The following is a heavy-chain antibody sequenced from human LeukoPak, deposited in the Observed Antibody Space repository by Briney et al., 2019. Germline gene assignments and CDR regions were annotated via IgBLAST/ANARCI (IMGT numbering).Heavy chain of an antibody. CDR3: AKIWFGTYPYYGMDV. J-gene: IGHJ6*02. CDR2: ISGSGSST. V-gene: IGHV3-23*01. CDR1: GFTFDNYA. D-gene: IGHD3-10*01. Sequence: PGGSLRLSCAASGFTFDNYAMSWVRQAPGKGLEWVSGISGSGSSTYYADSVKGRFTISRDNSKNTLTLQMNSLRAEDTAVYYCAKIWFGTYPYYGMDVWGQGTTVTVSS.